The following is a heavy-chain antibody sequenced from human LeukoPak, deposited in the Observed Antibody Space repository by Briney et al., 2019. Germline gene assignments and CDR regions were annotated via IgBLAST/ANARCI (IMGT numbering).Heavy chain of an antibody. D-gene: IGHD3-16*01. CDR1: GFAFDDSY. CDR3: VKGGLWVDFDY. Sequence: PGGSLRLSCAASGFAFDDSYMSWVRQAPGKGLEWVSYINGGGGTYYYADSVRGRFTNSRDNAKNTLYLQMNSLRAEDTAAYYCVKGGLWVDFDYWGQGTLVTVSS. CDR2: INGGGGTY. J-gene: IGHJ4*02. V-gene: IGHV3-11*01.